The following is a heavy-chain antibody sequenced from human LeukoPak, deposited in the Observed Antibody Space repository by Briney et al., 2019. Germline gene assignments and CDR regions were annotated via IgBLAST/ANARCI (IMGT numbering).Heavy chain of an antibody. D-gene: IGHD3-9*01. CDR1: GFTFSTYA. Sequence: PGGSLRLSCAASGFTFSTYAMSWVRQAPGKGLEWVSAISGGGGSTYYAYYTDSVKGRFTISRDNSKNTLYLQMNSLRAEDTAVYFCAKFNDILTGYFDYWGQGTLVTVSS. J-gene: IGHJ4*02. CDR3: AKFNDILTGYFDY. CDR2: ISGGGGST. V-gene: IGHV3-23*01.